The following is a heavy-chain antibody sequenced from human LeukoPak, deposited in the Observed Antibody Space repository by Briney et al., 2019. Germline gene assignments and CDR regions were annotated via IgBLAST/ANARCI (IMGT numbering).Heavy chain of an antibody. CDR2: ISYDGSNK. Sequence: PGGSLRLSCAASGFTFSSYAMHWVRQAPGKGLEWVAVISYDGSNKYYADSVKGQFTISRDNSKNTLYLQMNSLRAEDTAVYYCARADRSSWYYFDYWGQGTLVTVSS. CDR3: ARADRSSWYYFDY. CDR1: GFTFSSYA. V-gene: IGHV3-30-3*01. J-gene: IGHJ4*02. D-gene: IGHD6-13*01.